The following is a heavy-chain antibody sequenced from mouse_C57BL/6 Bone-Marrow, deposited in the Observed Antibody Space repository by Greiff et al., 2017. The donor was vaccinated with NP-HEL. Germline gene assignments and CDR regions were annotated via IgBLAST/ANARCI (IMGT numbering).Heavy chain of an antibody. CDR2: IWSGGST. Sequence: VKLMASGPGLVQPSQSLSITCTVSGFSLTSYGVHWVRQSPGKGLAWLGVIWSGGSTDFNAAFISRLSISKDNSKSQVFFKMNSLQADDTAIYYCARYGNYPYAMDYWGQGTSVTVSS. V-gene: IGHV2-2*01. J-gene: IGHJ4*01. D-gene: IGHD2-1*01. CDR3: ARYGNYPYAMDY. CDR1: GFSLTSYG.